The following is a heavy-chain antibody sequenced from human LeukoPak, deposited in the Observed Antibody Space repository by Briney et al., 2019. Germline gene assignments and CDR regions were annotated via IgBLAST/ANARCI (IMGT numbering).Heavy chain of an antibody. CDR2: INHSGST. J-gene: IGHJ6*02. CDR1: GGSFSGYY. D-gene: IGHD3-10*01. V-gene: IGHV4-34*01. CDR3: ARGRGITMVRGVIPYGMDV. Sequence: KTSETLSLTCAVYGGSFSGYYWSWIRQPPGKGLEWIGEINHSGSTNYNPSLKSRVTISVDTSKNQFSLKLSSVTAADTAVYYCARGRGITMVRGVIPYGMDVWGQGTTVTVSS.